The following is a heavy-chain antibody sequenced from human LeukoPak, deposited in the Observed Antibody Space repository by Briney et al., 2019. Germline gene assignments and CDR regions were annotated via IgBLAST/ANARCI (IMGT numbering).Heavy chain of an antibody. D-gene: IGHD6-13*01. CDR2: INWNSGSI. CDR1: GFTFDNYA. CDR3: AKGVLSSSWDGAFEI. J-gene: IGHJ3*02. Sequence: GRSLRLSCAASGFTFDNYAMHWVRQAPGKGLEWVSGINWNSGSIGYADSVKGRFTISRDNAKNSLYLQMNSLRAEDTALYYCAKGVLSSSWDGAFEIWGQGTMVTVSS. V-gene: IGHV3-9*01.